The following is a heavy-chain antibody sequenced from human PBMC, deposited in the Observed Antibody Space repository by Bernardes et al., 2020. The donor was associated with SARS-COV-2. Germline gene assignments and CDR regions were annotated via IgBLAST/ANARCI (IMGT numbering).Heavy chain of an antibody. CDR3: ARDNVTTVTPCGMDV. CDR1: GGSISSGDYY. J-gene: IGHJ6*02. V-gene: IGHV4-30-4*01. CDR2: IYYSGST. D-gene: IGHD4-17*01. Sequence: SETLSLTCTVSGGSISSGDYYWSWIRQPPGKGLEWIGYIYYSGSTYYNPSLKSRVTISVDTSKNQFSLKLSSVTAADTAVYYCARDNVTTVTPCGMDVWGQGTTVTVSS.